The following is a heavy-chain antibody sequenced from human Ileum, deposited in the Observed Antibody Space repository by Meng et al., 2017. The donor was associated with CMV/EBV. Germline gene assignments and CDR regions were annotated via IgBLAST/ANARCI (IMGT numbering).Heavy chain of an antibody. CDR2: INPDGSEK. J-gene: IGHJ4*02. CDR1: GFMFSSSW. V-gene: IGHV3-7*01. Sequence: GESLKISCAASGFMFSSSWMTWVRQAPGRGLEWVANINPDGSEKYYVDSLRVRFTISRDNAKNSLYLQMHSLRAEDAAFYYCASDDGINNFDYWGQGTLVTVSS. CDR3: ASDDGINNFDY.